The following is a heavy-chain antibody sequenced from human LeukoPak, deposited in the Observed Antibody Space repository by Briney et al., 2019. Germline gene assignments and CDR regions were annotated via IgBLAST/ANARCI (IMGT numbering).Heavy chain of an antibody. CDR3: ARGAVAGLSDLDY. D-gene: IGHD6-19*01. CDR2: IYYSGST. J-gene: IGHJ4*02. V-gene: IGHV4-39*01. Sequence: SETLSLTCTVSGGSISSSSYYWGWIRQPPGKGLEWIGSIYYSGSTYYNPSLKSRVTISVDTSKNQVSLQLSSVTPEDTAVYYCARGAVAGLSDLDYWGQGTLVTVSS. CDR1: GGSISSSSYY.